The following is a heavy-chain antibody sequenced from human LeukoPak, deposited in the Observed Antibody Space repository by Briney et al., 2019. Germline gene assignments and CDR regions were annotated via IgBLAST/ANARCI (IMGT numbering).Heavy chain of an antibody. CDR1: GYTFTAYN. V-gene: IGHV1-2*02. CDR3: ATLSRCHSAGDISRGYSDY. D-gene: IGHD2-21*01. J-gene: IGHJ4*02. CDR2: MIIKNDVT. Sequence: ASVKVSCKASGYTFTAYNMHWVRQAPGQGLAWMGRMIIKNDVTDYAQKFQGRVTFTRDTSFSTAYMELSRLSSDDTAIYYCATLSRCHSAGDISRGYSDYWGQGTLVTVSS.